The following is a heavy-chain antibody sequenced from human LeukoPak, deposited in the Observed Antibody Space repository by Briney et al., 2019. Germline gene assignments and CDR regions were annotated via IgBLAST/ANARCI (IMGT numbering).Heavy chain of an antibody. Sequence: SETLSLTCTVSGGSISSGSYYWSWIRQPAGKGLEWIGRIYTSGSTNYNPSLKSRVTMSVDTSKNQFSLKLSSVTAADTAVYYCARYGSGSRHFDYWGQGTLVTVSS. J-gene: IGHJ4*02. D-gene: IGHD3-10*01. CDR2: IYTSGST. CDR3: ARYGSGSRHFDY. V-gene: IGHV4-61*02. CDR1: GGSISSGSYY.